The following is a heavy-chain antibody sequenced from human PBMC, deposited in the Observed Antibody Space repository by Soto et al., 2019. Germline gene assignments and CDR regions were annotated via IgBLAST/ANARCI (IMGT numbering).Heavy chain of an antibody. V-gene: IGHV1-69*08. CDR3: AKEVEQQLVLDS. Sequence: QVQLVQSGAEVKKPGSSVKVSCEASGGTFSSYTISWVRQAPGQGLGWMGRIIPILGLTNYAQKFQGRVTITADKSTRTAYMQLSGLRSEDTAVYYCAKEVEQQLVLDSWGQGTLVTVSS. CDR1: GGTFSSYT. CDR2: IIPILGLT. J-gene: IGHJ4*02. D-gene: IGHD6-13*01.